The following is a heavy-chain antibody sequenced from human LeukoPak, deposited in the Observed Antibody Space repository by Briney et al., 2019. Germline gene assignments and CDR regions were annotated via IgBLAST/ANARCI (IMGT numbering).Heavy chain of an antibody. J-gene: IGHJ4*02. CDR1: GFTLSSYA. Sequence: GGSLRLSCAASGFTLSSYAMSWVRQGPGKGLEWVSTISGSGSSTDYADSVKGRFTISRDNSKNTLYLQMNSLRAEDTAIYYCAKVREGVVVVPAAPVDFWGQGTLVTVSS. D-gene: IGHD2-2*01. V-gene: IGHV3-23*01. CDR2: ISGSGSST. CDR3: AKVREGVVVVPAAPVDF.